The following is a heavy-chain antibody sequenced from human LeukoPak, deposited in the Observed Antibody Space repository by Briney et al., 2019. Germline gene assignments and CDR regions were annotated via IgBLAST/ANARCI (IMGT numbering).Heavy chain of an antibody. D-gene: IGHD5-18*01. CDR2: TNPSGGST. Sequence: GASVTVSCKASGYTFTSYYMHWVRQAPGQGLEWMGITNPSGGSTSYAQKFQGRVTMTRDTSTSTVYMELSSLRSEDTAVYYCARDAPRGYALDYWGQGTLVTVSS. V-gene: IGHV1-46*01. J-gene: IGHJ4*02. CDR3: ARDAPRGYALDY. CDR1: GYTFTSYY.